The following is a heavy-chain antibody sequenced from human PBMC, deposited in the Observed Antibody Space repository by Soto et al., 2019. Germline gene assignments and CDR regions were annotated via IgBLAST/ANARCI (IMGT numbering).Heavy chain of an antibody. V-gene: IGHV4-61*01. J-gene: IGHJ5*02. CDR3: ARFDNWFDP. Sequence: PSETLSLTCTVSGGSVSSGSYYWSWIRQPPGKGLEWIGYIYYSGSTNYNPSLKSRVTISVDTSKNQFSLKLSSVIAADTAVYYCARFDNWFDPWGQGTLVTVSS. CDR2: IYYSGST. D-gene: IGHD3-16*01. CDR1: GGSVSSGSYY.